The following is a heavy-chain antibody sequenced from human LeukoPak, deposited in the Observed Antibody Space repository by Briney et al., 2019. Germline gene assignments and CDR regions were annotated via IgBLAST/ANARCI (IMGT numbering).Heavy chain of an antibody. Sequence: ASVKVSCKASGGTFSSYAISWVRQAPGQGLEWMGWISAHNANTNYAQKLQGRVTMTTDTSTSTAYMELTSLRSDDTAVYYCARERSGYYRDAFDIWGQGTMVTVSS. CDR2: ISAHNANT. V-gene: IGHV1-18*01. D-gene: IGHD3-9*01. CDR3: ARERSGYYRDAFDI. CDR1: GGTFSSYA. J-gene: IGHJ3*02.